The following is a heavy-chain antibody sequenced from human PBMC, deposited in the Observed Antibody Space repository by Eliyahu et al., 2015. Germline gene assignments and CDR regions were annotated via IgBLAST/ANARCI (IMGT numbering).Heavy chain of an antibody. CDR1: GGSISSGGYY. D-gene: IGHD3-10*02. CDR3: ARGSSVMFGSVDY. V-gene: IGHV4-31*03. Sequence: QVQLQESGPGLVKPSXTLSLTCTVSGGSISSGGYYWSXIRQHPGKGLEWIGYIYYSGSTYYNPSLKSRVTMSVDTSKNHFSLKLSSVTAADTAVYYCARGSSVMFGSVDYWGQGTLVTVSS. CDR2: IYYSGST. J-gene: IGHJ4*02.